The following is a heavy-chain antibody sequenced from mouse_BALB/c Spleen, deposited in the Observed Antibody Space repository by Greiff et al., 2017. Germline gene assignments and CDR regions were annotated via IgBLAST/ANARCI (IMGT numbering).Heavy chain of an antibody. V-gene: IGHV1-9*01. J-gene: IGHJ3*01. D-gene: IGHD1-1*01. Sequence: QVQLKQSGAELMKPGASVKISCKATGYTFSSYWIEWVKQRPGHGLEWIGEILPGSGSTNYNEKFKGKATFTADTSSNTAYMQLSSLTSEDSAVYYCARSYYYGSSYSFAYWGQGTLVTVSA. CDR1: GYTFSSYW. CDR3: ARSYYYGSSYSFAY. CDR2: ILPGSGST.